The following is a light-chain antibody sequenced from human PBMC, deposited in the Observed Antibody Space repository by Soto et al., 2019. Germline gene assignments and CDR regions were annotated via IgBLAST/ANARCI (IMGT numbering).Light chain of an antibody. CDR2: DVS. J-gene: IGLJ2*01. Sequence: QSVLTQPASVSGSPGQSITISCTGTSSDVGGYAYVSWYQHHPGKAPKLMIYDVSNRPSGVSNRFSGSKSGNTASLTISGLQAEDEADYYCSSYTSSNTGVFGGGTKLTVL. CDR3: SSYTSSNTGV. CDR1: SSDVGGYAY. V-gene: IGLV2-14*03.